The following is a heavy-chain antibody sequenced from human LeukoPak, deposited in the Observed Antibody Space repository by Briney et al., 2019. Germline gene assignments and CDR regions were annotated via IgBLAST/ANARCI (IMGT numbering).Heavy chain of an antibody. CDR3: AKAYDY. J-gene: IGHJ4*02. V-gene: IGHV3-30*18. CDR1: GFTFSSYS. Sequence: GGSLRLSCAASGFTFSSYSMNWVRQAPGKGLEWVAVISYDGSNKYYADSVKGRFTISRDNSKNTLYLQMNSLRVEDTAVYYCAKAYDYWGQGTLVTVSS. CDR2: ISYDGSNK.